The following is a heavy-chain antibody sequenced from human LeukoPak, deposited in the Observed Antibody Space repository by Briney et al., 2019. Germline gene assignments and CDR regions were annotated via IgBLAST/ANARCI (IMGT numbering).Heavy chain of an antibody. CDR1: GFTFSSYA. Sequence: GGSLRLSRAASGFTFSSYAMSWVRQAPGKGLEWVSAISGSGGSTYYADSVKGRFTISRDNYKNTLYLQMNSLRAEDTAVYYCAKDPGTYYYDSSGYYYVWWGQGTLVTVSS. CDR2: ISGSGGST. J-gene: IGHJ4*02. CDR3: AKDPGTYYYDSSGYYYVW. V-gene: IGHV3-23*01. D-gene: IGHD3-22*01.